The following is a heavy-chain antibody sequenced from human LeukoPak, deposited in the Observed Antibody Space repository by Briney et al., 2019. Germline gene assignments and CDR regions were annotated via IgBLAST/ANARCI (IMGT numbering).Heavy chain of an antibody. D-gene: IGHD6-13*01. J-gene: IGHJ4*02. CDR1: GFTFSSYW. Sequence: GGSLRLSCAASGFTFSSYWMHWVRQAPGKGLVWVSRINSDGSSTSYADSVKGRFTISGDNAKNTLYLQMNSLRAEDTAVYYCARSGGYSSSWSIFDYWGQGTLVTVSS. CDR3: ARSGGYSSSWSIFDY. V-gene: IGHV3-74*01. CDR2: INSDGSST.